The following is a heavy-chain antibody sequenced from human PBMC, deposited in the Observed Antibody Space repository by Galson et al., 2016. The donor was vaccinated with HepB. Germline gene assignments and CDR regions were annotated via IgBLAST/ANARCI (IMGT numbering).Heavy chain of an antibody. CDR1: GYTFTDYY. D-gene: IGHD1-26*01. CDR2: INPKSGGT. CDR3: ARDRCMRRREQLHCWFDL. Sequence: SVKVSCKASGYTFTDYYMHWVRQAPGQGLEWMGRINPKSGGTDYAQKFQGRVTMTRDTSINTAYMEVSRLRYDDTAVYYCARDRCMRRREQLHCWFDLWGQGNLVTVSS. V-gene: IGHV1-2*06. J-gene: IGHJ5*02.